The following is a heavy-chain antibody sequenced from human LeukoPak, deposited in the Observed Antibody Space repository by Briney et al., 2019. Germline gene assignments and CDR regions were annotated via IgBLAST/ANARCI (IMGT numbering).Heavy chain of an antibody. J-gene: IGHJ6*03. V-gene: IGHV4-30-4*08. CDR2: IYYSGST. CDR3: ARGDYDFWSVDYYYYYYMDV. D-gene: IGHD3-3*01. Sequence: SETLSLTCTVSGGSISSGDYYWSWIRQPPGKGLEWIGYIYYSGSTYYNPSLKSRVTISVDTSKNQFSLKLSSVTAADTAVYYCARGDYDFWSVDYYYYYYMDVWGKGTTVTVSS. CDR1: GGSISSGDYY.